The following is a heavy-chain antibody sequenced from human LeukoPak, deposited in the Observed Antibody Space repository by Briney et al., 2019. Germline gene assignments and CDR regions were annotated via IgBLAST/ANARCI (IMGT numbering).Heavy chain of an antibody. CDR1: GFTFSSYA. D-gene: IGHD4-17*01. J-gene: IGHJ2*01. CDR3: APPEGYVDRHWYFDL. V-gene: IGHV3-30-3*01. Sequence: PGRSLRLSCAASGFTFSSYAMHWVRQAPGKGLEWVAVISYDGSNKNYADSVKGRFTISRDNSKNTLYLQMNSLRAEDTAVYYCAPPEGYVDRHWYFDLWGRGTLVTVSS. CDR2: ISYDGSNK.